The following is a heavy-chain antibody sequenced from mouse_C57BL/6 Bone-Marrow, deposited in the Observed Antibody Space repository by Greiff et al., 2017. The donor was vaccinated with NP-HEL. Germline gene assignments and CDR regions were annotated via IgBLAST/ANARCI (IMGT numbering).Heavy chain of an antibody. CDR2: IWGGGST. CDR1: GFSLTSYG. Sequence: VKLEESGPGLVAPSQSLSITCTVSGFSLTSYGVDWVRQPPGQGLEWLGVIWGGGSTNYNSALMSRLSISKDNSKGQVFLKMNSLQTDDTAMYYCAKHGNYWYFDVWGTGTTVTVSS. D-gene: IGHD2-1*01. V-gene: IGHV2-9*01. CDR3: AKHGNYWYFDV. J-gene: IGHJ1*03.